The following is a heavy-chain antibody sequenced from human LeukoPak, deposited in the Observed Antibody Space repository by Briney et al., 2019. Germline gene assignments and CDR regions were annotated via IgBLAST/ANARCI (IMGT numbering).Heavy chain of an antibody. CDR3: ARGRDCSSTSCYGDFDY. D-gene: IGHD2-2*01. J-gene: IGHJ4*02. V-gene: IGHV3-66*02. CDR2: IHSGGST. CDR1: GFTVSSNY. Sequence: GGSLRLSCAASGFTVSSNYMSWVRQAPGKGLEWVSVIHSGGSTYYADSVKGRFTISRDNSKNTLYLQMNSLRAEDTAVYYCARGRDCSSTSCYGDFDYWGQGTLVTVSS.